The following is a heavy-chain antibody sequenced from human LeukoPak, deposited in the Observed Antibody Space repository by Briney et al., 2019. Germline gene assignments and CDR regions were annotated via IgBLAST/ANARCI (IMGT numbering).Heavy chain of an antibody. CDR1: GGSMNAHH. Sequence: SETLSLTCTVSGGSMNAHHWSWIRQPPGKGLEWIGYIYYSGSTNYNPSLKSRVTISVDTSKNQFSLKLSSVTAADTAVYYCARGFRYAKYYDILTGPIWGQGTMVTVSS. D-gene: IGHD3-9*01. J-gene: IGHJ3*02. CDR3: ARGFRYAKYYDILTGPI. V-gene: IGHV4-59*11. CDR2: IYYSGST.